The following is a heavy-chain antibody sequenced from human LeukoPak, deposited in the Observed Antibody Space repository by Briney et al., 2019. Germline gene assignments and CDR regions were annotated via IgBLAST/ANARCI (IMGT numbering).Heavy chain of an antibody. CDR2: IIPIFGTA. CDR1: GGTFSSYA. CDR3: ARDNSGGSGDGGPDSYYYYYYMDV. D-gene: IGHD1-26*01. J-gene: IGHJ6*03. V-gene: IGHV1-69*06. Sequence: ASVKVSCKASGGTFSSYAISWVRQAPGQGLEWMGGIIPIFGTANYAQKFQGRVTITADKSTSTAYMELSSLRSEDTAVYYCARDNSGGSGDGGPDSYYYYYYMDVWGKGTTVTVSS.